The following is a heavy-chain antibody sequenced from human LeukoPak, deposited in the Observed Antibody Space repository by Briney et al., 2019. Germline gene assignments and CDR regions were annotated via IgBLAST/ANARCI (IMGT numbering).Heavy chain of an antibody. CDR3: ARGRVGGSYRQNLDY. V-gene: IGHV4-31*03. Sequence: SETLSLTCTVSGGSISSGGYYWSWIRQHPGKGLEWIGYIYYSGSTYYNPSLKSRVTISADTSKNQFSLKLSSVTAADTAVYYCARGRVGGSYRQNLDYWGQGTLVTVSS. CDR2: IYYSGST. D-gene: IGHD3-16*02. J-gene: IGHJ4*02. CDR1: GGSISSGGYY.